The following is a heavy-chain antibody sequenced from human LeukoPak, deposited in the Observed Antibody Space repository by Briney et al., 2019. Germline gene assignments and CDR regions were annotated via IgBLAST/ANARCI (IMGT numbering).Heavy chain of an antibody. V-gene: IGHV3-23*01. CDR3: AKGITIFGIDYYYMDV. Sequence: GGSLRLSCAASGFTFSSYSMSWVRQAPGKGLEWVSPINSGGASTYYADSVKGRFTISRDNSNNTLYLQMNSLRAEDTAVYYCAKGITIFGIDYYYMDVWGKGATVTVSS. J-gene: IGHJ6*03. D-gene: IGHD3-3*01. CDR2: INSGGAST. CDR1: GFTFSSYS.